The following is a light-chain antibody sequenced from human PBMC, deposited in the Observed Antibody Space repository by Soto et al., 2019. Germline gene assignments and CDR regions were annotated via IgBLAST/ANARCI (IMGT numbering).Light chain of an antibody. CDR1: SSDVGSYNL. Sequence: QSVPTQPASVSGSHVHSITITCTGTSSDVGSYNLVSWYQQHPGKAPKLMIYEVSKRPSGVSNRFSGSKSGNTASLTISGLQAEDEADYYCCSYAGSSTYYVFGTGTKVTVL. CDR2: EVS. CDR3: CSYAGSSTYYV. J-gene: IGLJ1*01. V-gene: IGLV2-23*02.